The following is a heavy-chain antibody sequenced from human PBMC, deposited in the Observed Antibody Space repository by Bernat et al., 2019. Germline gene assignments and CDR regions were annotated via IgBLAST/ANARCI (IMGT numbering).Heavy chain of an antibody. CDR2: ISWNSGSI. J-gene: IGHJ5*02. CDR1: GFTFDDYA. D-gene: IGHD3-3*01. CDR3: VKDISSRSGYYLYNWFDP. V-gene: IGHV3-9*01. Sequence: EVQLVESGGGLVQPGRSLRLSCAASGFTFDDYAMHWVRQAPGKGLEWVSGISWNSGSIGYADSVKGRFTISRDNAKNSLYLEMNSLRAEDTALYYCVKDISSRSGYYLYNWFDPWGQGTLVTVSS.